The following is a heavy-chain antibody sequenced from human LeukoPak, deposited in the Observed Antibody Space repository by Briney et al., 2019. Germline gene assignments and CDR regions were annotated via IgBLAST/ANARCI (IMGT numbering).Heavy chain of an antibody. V-gene: IGHV3-21*01. CDR2: ISSSSSYI. CDR3: ARASGEDWFRPKGCVDY. CDR1: GFTFSSYS. J-gene: IGHJ4*02. Sequence: GGSLRLSCAASGFTFSSYSMNWVRQAPGKGLEWVSSISSSSSYIYYADSVKGRFTISRDNAKNSLYLQMNSLRAEDTAVYYCARASGEDWFRPKGCVDYWGQGTLVTVSS. D-gene: IGHD3-9*01.